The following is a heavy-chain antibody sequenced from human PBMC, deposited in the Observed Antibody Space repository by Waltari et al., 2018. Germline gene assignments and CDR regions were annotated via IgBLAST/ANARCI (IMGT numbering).Heavy chain of an antibody. V-gene: IGHV1-8*01. Sequence: QVQLVQSGAEVTKPGASVKVSCMACGYLCTSLYINWVRQATGQGLGWMGWMNPNSGNTGYAQKFQGKVTITRNTSISTAYMELSSLRSEDTAVYYCATGALWGYWGQGTLVTVSS. D-gene: IGHD3-10*01. CDR1: GYLCTSLY. CDR2: MNPNSGNT. J-gene: IGHJ4*02. CDR3: ATGALWGY.